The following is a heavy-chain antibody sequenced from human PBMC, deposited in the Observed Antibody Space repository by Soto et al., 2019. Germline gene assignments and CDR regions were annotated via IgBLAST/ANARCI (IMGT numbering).Heavy chain of an antibody. CDR3: ATLSTCISTSCEYWYFDL. Sequence: EVQLVESGGGLVQPGGSLGISCAASGFTFSSYWMHWVRQAPGKGLVWVSRINSDGSSTSYADSVKGRFTISRDNAKNTLYLQMNSLRAEDTAVYYCATLSTCISTSCEYWYFDLWGRGTLVTVSS. V-gene: IGHV3-74*01. CDR1: GFTFSSYW. J-gene: IGHJ2*01. D-gene: IGHD2-2*01. CDR2: INSDGSST.